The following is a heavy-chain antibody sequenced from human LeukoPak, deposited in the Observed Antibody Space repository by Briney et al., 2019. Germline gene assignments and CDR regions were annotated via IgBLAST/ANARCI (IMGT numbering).Heavy chain of an antibody. D-gene: IGHD7-27*01. J-gene: IGHJ4*02. Sequence: GGSLRLSCVASGFTFGKYWMSWVRQAPGKGLEWVANIKLDGSEKNYVDSVKGRFTISRDNTKNSLYLQMNSLRAEDTAVYYCAKEGTGDPRDFDYWGQGTLVTVSS. CDR1: GFTFGKYW. V-gene: IGHV3-7*03. CDR3: AKEGTGDPRDFDY. CDR2: IKLDGSEK.